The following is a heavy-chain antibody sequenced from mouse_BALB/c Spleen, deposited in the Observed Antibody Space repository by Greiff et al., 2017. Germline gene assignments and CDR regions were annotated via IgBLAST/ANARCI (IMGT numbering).Heavy chain of an antibody. CDR3: ARPSSDYYGSRPDWYFDV. J-gene: IGHJ1*01. CDR1: GYTFTDYY. Sequence: LMESGPELVKPGASVKISCKASGYTFTDYYINWVKQKPGQGLEWIGWIYPGSGNTKYNEKFKGKATLTVDTSSSTAYMQLSSLTSEDTAVCFCARPSSDYYGSRPDWYFDVWGAGTTVTVSS. V-gene: IGHV1-84*02. D-gene: IGHD1-1*01. CDR2: IYPGSGNT.